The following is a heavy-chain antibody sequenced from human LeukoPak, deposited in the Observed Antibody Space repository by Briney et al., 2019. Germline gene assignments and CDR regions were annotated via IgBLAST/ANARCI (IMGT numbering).Heavy chain of an antibody. CDR3: ARDRDSSGWYYFDY. CDR2: IVPILGIA. D-gene: IGHD6-19*01. J-gene: IGHJ4*02. CDR1: GGTFSSYT. V-gene: IGHV1-69*04. Sequence: ASVKVSCKASGGTFSSYTISWVRQAPGQGLEWMGRIVPILGIANYAQKFQGRVTITADKSTSTAYMELSSLRSEDTAVYYCARDRDSSGWYYFDYWGQGTLVTVSS.